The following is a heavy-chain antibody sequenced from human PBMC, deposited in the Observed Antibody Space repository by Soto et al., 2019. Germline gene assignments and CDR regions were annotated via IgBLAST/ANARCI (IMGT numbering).Heavy chain of an antibody. Sequence: QVQLQESGPGLVKPSETLSLTCTVSGGSISSYYWSWIRQPPGKGLEWIGYIYYSGSTNYNPSLKCRVTISVDTSKNQFSLKLSSVTAADTAVYYCAAFSSGWSYFDYWGQGTLVTVSS. CDR3: AAFSSGWSYFDY. CDR2: IYYSGST. D-gene: IGHD6-19*01. J-gene: IGHJ4*02. V-gene: IGHV4-59*08. CDR1: GGSISSYY.